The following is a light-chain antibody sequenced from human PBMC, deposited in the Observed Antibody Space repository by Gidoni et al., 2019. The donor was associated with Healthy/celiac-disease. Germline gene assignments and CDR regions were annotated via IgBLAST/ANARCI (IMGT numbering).Light chain of an antibody. Sequence: QSVLTQPPSVSGAPGQRVTISGTGSSSNIGAGYDVHWYPQLPGTAPKPLISGNSNRPSGVPDRFYGSKSGTSAYRAITGLQAEDEADYYCQSYDSSLSGFVVFGGGTKLTVL. CDR3: QSYDSSLSGFVV. J-gene: IGLJ2*01. V-gene: IGLV1-40*01. CDR2: GNS. CDR1: SSNIGAGYD.